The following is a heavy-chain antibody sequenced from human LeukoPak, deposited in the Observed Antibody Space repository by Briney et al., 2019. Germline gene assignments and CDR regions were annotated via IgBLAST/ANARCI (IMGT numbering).Heavy chain of an antibody. CDR1: GFNFDNFA. V-gene: IGHV3-30-3*01. J-gene: IGHJ4*02. CDR2: ISYDGSNK. CDR3: ARDREPWFGESALDY. D-gene: IGHD3-10*01. Sequence: GKSLTLSCVVSGFNFDNFAMHWVRQPLGKGLEWVAVISYDGSNKYYADSVKGRFTISRDNSKNTLYLQMNSLRAEDTAVYYCARDREPWFGESALDYWGQGTLVTVSS.